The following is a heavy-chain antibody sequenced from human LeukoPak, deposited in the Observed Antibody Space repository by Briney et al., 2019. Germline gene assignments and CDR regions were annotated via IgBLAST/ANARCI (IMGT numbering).Heavy chain of an antibody. CDR3: ARDIGAARSDY. Sequence: SETLSLTCTVSGGSISGYYWSWIRQPPGKGLEWIGYIYYSGGANYNPSLKSRVTISVDTSKNQFSLKLTSVTAADTAVYYCARDIGAARSDYWGQGTLVTVSS. CDR1: GGSISGYY. J-gene: IGHJ4*02. CDR2: IYYSGGA. V-gene: IGHV4-59*01. D-gene: IGHD6-6*01.